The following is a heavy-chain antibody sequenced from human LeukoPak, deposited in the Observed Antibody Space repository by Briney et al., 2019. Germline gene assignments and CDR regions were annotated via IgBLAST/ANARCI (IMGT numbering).Heavy chain of an antibody. Sequence: GGSLRLSCAASGFTVSSNYMSWVRQAPGKGLEWVSIIYSGGSTYYADSVKGRFTISRDNSKNTLYLQMNSLRAEDTAVYYCARAMVRGVRSNGMDVWGQGTTVTVSS. J-gene: IGHJ6*02. CDR3: ARAMVRGVRSNGMDV. D-gene: IGHD3-10*01. CDR2: IYSGGST. V-gene: IGHV3-66*01. CDR1: GFTVSSNY.